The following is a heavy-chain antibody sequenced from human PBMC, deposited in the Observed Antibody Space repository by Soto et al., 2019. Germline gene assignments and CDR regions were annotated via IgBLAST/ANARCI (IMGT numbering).Heavy chain of an antibody. D-gene: IGHD2-15*01. CDR1: GFTFSSYS. J-gene: IGHJ6*03. V-gene: IGHV3-21*01. CDR2: ISSGNNYI. Sequence: PGGSLRLSCAASGFTFSSYSMTWVRQAPGKGLEWVASISSGNNYIYYADSVKGRFTTSRDNAKNSLYLQMNSLRAEDTAVYYCARDPTCSGGSCYSEAYRYYYHMDVWGKGTTVTVSS. CDR3: ARDPTCSGGSCYSEAYRYYYHMDV.